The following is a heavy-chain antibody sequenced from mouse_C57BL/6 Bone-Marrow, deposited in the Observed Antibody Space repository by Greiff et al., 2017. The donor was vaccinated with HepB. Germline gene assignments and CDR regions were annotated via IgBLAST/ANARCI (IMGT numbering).Heavy chain of an antibody. CDR3: ASEPQYYGSSYLFAY. D-gene: IGHD1-1*01. V-gene: IGHV1-26*01. Sequence: EVQLQQSGPELVKPGASVKISCKASGYTFTDYYMNWVKQSHGKSLEWIGDINPNNGGTSYNQKFKGKATLTVDKSSSTAYMELRSLTSEDSAVYYCASEPQYYGSSYLFAYWGQGTLVTVSA. CDR1: GYTFTDYY. CDR2: INPNNGGT. J-gene: IGHJ3*01.